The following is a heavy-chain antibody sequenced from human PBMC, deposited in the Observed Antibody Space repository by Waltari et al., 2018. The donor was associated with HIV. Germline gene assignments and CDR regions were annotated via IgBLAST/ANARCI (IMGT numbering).Heavy chain of an antibody. V-gene: IGHV3-9*01. CDR3: AKEDGPFGDILTGHFAFDY. J-gene: IGHJ4*02. Sequence: EVQLVESGGGLVQPGRSLRLSCAASGFKFDDYAIHWVRQAPGKGLECVSCISWNSRSVAYAASVNGLFSVSRDNAKTSVSLQIHSLRTEDTALYYCAKEDGPFGDILTGHFAFDYWGQGVLVTVSS. CDR2: ISWNSRSV. CDR1: GFKFDDYA. D-gene: IGHD3-9*01.